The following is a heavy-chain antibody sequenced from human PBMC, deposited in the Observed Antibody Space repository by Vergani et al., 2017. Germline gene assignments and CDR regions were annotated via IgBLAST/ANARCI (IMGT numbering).Heavy chain of an antibody. Sequence: QVQLVQSGAEVKKPGSSVKVSCKASGGTFSSYAISWVRQAPGQGLEWMGRINPNSGGTNYAQKFQGRVTTTRDTSISTAYMELSRLRSDDTAVYYCAIPSPYYYDSSGYWDYWGQGTLVTVSS. V-gene: IGHV1-2*02. CDR3: AIPSPYYYDSSGYWDY. CDR1: GGTFSSYA. J-gene: IGHJ4*02. D-gene: IGHD3-22*01. CDR2: INPNSGGT.